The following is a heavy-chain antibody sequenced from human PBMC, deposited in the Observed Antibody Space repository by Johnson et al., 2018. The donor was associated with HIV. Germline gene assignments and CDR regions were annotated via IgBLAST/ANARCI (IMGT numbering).Heavy chain of an antibody. J-gene: IGHJ3*01. CDR2: ITYDGTNK. CDR3: AKTRMGGILDAFDL. Sequence: VQLVESGGGVVQPGRSLRLSCAASGFTFSNYAIHWVRQAPGKGLEWVAGITYDGTNKYYADSVKGRFTLSRDNSKNTLDLQMNSLTIEDTAVFYCAKTRMGGILDAFDLWGQGTMVIV. D-gene: IGHD3-10*01. V-gene: IGHV3-30*18. CDR1: GFTFSNYA.